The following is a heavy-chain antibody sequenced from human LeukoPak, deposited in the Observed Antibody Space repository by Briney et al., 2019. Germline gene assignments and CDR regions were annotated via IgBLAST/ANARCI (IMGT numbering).Heavy chain of an antibody. CDR3: ASTYGSGSYYRLFDY. J-gene: IGHJ4*02. CDR2: IYTSGST. D-gene: IGHD3-10*01. Sequence: PSETLSLTCTVSGGSISSGSYYWSWIRQPAGKGLEWIGRIYTSGSTNYNPSLKSRVTISVDTSKNQFSPKLSSVTAADTAVYYCASTYGSGSYYRLFDYWGQGTLVTVSS. V-gene: IGHV4-61*02. CDR1: GGSISSGSYY.